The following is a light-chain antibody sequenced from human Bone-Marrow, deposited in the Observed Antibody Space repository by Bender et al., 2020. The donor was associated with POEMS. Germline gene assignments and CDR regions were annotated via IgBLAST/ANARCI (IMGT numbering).Light chain of an antibody. CDR2: GVR. V-gene: IGLV2-14*03. CDR1: VSDFGHYDS. Sequence: QSALTQPASVSGSPGQSVTISCSGSVSDFGHYDSVSWYQHYPGQAPKLLIFGVRNRPSGVSHRFSGSKSDNTASLVISGLQAEDEADYYCTSHSDSFTLLFGGGTKVTVL. J-gene: IGLJ2*01. CDR3: TSHSDSFTLL.